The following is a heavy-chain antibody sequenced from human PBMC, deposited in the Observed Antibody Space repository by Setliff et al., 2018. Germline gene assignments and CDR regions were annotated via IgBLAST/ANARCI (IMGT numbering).Heavy chain of an antibody. D-gene: IGHD6-13*01. CDR2: IHTGGGSA. CDR3: ARGGLAAAGRKGVFEY. J-gene: IGHJ4*02. V-gene: IGHV1-46*01. Sequence: GASVKVSCKTSGYSFTGYYMHWVRQAPGQGLEWMGIIHTGGGSASYAQKFQGRVTMTSDTSTSTVYMEVNIVTSDDTAIYYCARGGLAAAGRKGVFEYWGQGSLVTVSS. CDR1: GYSFTGYY.